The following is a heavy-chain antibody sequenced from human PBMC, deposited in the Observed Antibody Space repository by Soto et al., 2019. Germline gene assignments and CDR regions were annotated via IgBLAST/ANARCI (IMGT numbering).Heavy chain of an antibody. CDR1: GGSISSYY. CDR2: IYYSGST. V-gene: IGHV4-59*01. D-gene: IGHD4-4*01. J-gene: IGHJ6*03. Sequence: SETLSLTCTVSGGSISSYYWSWIRQPPGKGLEWIGYIYYSGSTNYNPSLKSRVTISVDTSKNQFSLKLSSVTAADTAVYYCGSAVSRVSNYYYYYYMDVWGKGTTVTVSS. CDR3: GSAVSRVSNYYYYYYMDV.